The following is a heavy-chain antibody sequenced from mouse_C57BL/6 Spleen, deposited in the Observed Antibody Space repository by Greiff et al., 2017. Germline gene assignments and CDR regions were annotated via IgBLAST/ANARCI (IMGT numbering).Heavy chain of an antibody. D-gene: IGHD2-12*01. V-gene: IGHV5-6*01. CDR1: GFTFSSYG. Sequence: EVQLVESGGDLVKPGGSLKLSCAASGFTFSSYGMSWVRQTPDKRLEWVATISSGGSYTYYPDSVKGRFTISRDNAKNTLYLQMSSLKSEDTAMYYCARQNDTTGPWFAYWGQGTLVTVSA. CDR2: ISSGGSYT. CDR3: ARQNDTTGPWFAY. J-gene: IGHJ3*01.